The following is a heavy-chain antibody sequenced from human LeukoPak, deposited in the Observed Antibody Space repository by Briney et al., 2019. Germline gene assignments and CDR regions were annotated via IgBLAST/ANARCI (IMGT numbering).Heavy chain of an antibody. D-gene: IGHD3-3*01. CDR3: AREGPWWLYRNGFHH. CDR2: IYTSGST. J-gene: IGHJ1*01. V-gene: IGHV4-61*02. CDR1: GGSISSGSYY. Sequence: SQTLSLTCTVSGGSISSGSYYWSWIRQPAGKGLEWIGRIYTSGSTNYNPSLKSRVTISVDTSKNQFSLKLSTVTAADTAVYYCAREGPWWLYRNGFHHWGQGTLVTVSS.